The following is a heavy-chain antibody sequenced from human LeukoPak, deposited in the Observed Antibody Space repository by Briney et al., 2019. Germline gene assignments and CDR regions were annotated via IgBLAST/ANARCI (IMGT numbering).Heavy chain of an antibody. J-gene: IGHJ4*02. Sequence: PGGSLRLSCAASGFTFSSYGMHWVRQAPGKGLEWVAVISYDGSNKYYADSVKGRFTISRDNSKNTLYLQMNSLRAEDTAVYYCAKDHTRHFDYWGQGTLVTVSS. CDR1: GFTFSSYG. CDR3: AKDHTRHFDY. V-gene: IGHV3-30*18. CDR2: ISYDGSNK.